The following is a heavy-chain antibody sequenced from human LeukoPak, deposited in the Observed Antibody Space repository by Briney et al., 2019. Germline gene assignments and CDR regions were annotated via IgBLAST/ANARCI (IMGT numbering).Heavy chain of an antibody. V-gene: IGHV4-39*01. Sequence: PSETLSLTCTVSGGSISSSSYYWGWIRQPPGKGLEWIGSIYYSGSTYYNPSLKSRVTISVDTSKNQFSLKLSSVTAADTAVCYCARGIQLWLSNWFDPWGQGTLVTVSS. D-gene: IGHD5-18*01. J-gene: IGHJ5*02. CDR2: IYYSGST. CDR3: ARGIQLWLSNWFDP. CDR1: GGSISSSSYY.